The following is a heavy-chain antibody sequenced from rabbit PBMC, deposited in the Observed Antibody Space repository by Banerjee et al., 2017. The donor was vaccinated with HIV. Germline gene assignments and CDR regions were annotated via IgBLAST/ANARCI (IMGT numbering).Heavy chain of an antibody. CDR2: INTSSGNT. CDR3: ASGAYSGYGWGL. D-gene: IGHD1-1*01. Sequence: QQQLEESGGGLVKPEGSLTLSCTASGFSFSNKYVMCWVRQAPGKGLEWIACINTSSGNTVYASWAKGRFTISKTSSTTVTLQMTSLTAADTATYFCASGAYSGYGWGLWGPGTLVTVS. V-gene: IGHV1S45*01. J-gene: IGHJ4*01. CDR1: GFSFSNKYV.